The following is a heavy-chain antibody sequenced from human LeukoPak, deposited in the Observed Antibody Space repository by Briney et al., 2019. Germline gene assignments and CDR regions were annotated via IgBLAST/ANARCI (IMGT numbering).Heavy chain of an antibody. CDR2: MFYSGHT. J-gene: IGHJ5*02. Sequence: SETLSLTCIVSGDSISSSTHYWGWIRQPPGRGLEWIGSMFYSGHTYYNPSLKSRVTMSIDTSKNQLSLNLSSVTAADTAVYYCARRNMWGWFDPWGQGTLGIISS. CDR1: GDSISSSTHY. V-gene: IGHV4-39*01. D-gene: IGHD1-26*01. CDR3: ARRNMWGWFDP.